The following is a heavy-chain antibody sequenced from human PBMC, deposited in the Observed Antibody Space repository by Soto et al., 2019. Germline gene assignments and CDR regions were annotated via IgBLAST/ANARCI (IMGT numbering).Heavy chain of an antibody. V-gene: IGHV1-69*10. J-gene: IGHJ4*02. Sequence: ASVKVSCKASGGTFSSYAISWVRQAPGQGLEWMGGIIPILGIANYAQKFQGRVTITADKSTSTAYMELSSLRSEDTAVYYCASTRARYCTNGVCQGYDYWGQGTLVTVSS. CDR2: IIPILGIA. CDR3: ASTRARYCTNGVCQGYDY. D-gene: IGHD2-8*01. CDR1: GGTFSSYA.